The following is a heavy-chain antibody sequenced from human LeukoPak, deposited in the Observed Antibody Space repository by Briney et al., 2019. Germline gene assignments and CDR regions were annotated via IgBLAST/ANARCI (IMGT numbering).Heavy chain of an antibody. CDR1: GFTFRSYW. J-gene: IGHJ4*02. D-gene: IGHD6-13*01. V-gene: IGHV3-74*01. Sequence: PGGSLRLSCEASGFTFRSYWMHWVRQAPGKGLMWVSRIETDGSSTNYADSVKGRFTISRDNARNTVYLQMNSLRADDTAVYYCARGPSSWNGFFDSWGQGTLVTVSS. CDR2: IETDGSST. CDR3: ARGPSSWNGFFDS.